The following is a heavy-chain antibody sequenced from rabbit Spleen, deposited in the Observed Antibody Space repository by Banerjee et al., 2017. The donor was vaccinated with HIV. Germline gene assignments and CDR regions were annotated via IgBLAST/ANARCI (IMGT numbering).Heavy chain of an antibody. Sequence: QEQLEESGGDLVKPEGSLTLTCTASGFSFSSGYWICWVRQAPGKGLEWIGCIHTSIGSTWYANWAKGRFTISKTSSTTVTLQMTSLTGADTATHFCARDAGTSFSTYGMDLWGPGTLVTVS. D-gene: IGHD8-1*01. CDR2: IHTSIGST. CDR1: GFSFSSGYW. V-gene: IGHV1S45*01. CDR3: ARDAGTSFSTYGMDL. J-gene: IGHJ6*01.